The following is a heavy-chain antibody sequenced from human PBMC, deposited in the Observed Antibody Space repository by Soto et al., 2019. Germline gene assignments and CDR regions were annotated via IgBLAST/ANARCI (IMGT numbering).Heavy chain of an antibody. J-gene: IGHJ6*03. Sequence: QVQLQQWGAGLLEPSETLFLTCAVYGGSLNGYYWSWIRQAPGKGLEWIGEIDHGGSANYNPSLKSRAIMSVDSSKSQLSLTLTSVPAADTAVYYCARNVPGADYYYMDVWGEGTTVTVSS. CDR2: IDHGGSA. V-gene: IGHV4-34*01. CDR1: GGSLNGYY. CDR3: ARNVPGADYYYMDV. D-gene: IGHD3-10*02.